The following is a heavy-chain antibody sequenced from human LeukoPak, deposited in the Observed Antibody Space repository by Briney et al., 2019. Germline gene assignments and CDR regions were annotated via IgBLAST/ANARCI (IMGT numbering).Heavy chain of an antibody. CDR3: ARGGSTVTTNFDY. CDR1: GYTFTSYY. CDR2: INPNSGGT. J-gene: IGHJ4*02. V-gene: IGHV1-2*02. D-gene: IGHD4-17*01. Sequence: ASVKVSCKASGYTFTSYYMHWVRQAPGQGLEWMGWINPNSGGTNYAQKFQGRVTMTRDTSISTAYMELSRLRSDDTAVYYCARGGSTVTTNFDYWGQGTLVTVSS.